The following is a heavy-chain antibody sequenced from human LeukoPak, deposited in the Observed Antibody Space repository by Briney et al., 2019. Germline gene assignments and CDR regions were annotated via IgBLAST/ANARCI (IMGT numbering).Heavy chain of an antibody. V-gene: IGHV3-23*01. CDR3: AKSTNRGIAARPSGY. D-gene: IGHD6-6*01. J-gene: IGHJ4*02. CDR2: ISGSGGST. Sequence: PGGSLRLSCAAPGFTFSSYAMSWVRQAPGKGLEWVSAISGSGGSTYYADSVKGRFTISRDNSKNTLYLQMNSLRAEDTAVYYCAKSTNRGIAARPSGYWGQGTLVTVSS. CDR1: GFTFSSYA.